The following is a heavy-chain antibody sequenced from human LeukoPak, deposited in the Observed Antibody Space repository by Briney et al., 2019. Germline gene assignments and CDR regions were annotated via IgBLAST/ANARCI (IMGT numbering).Heavy chain of an antibody. Sequence: SQTLSLTCAVSGGSISSGGYSWSWIRQPPGKGLEWIGYIYHSGSTYYNPSLKSRVTISVDRSKNQFSLKLSSVIAADTAVYYCARASTGYCSGGSCYPGWYFDLWGRGTLVTVSS. CDR2: IYHSGST. J-gene: IGHJ2*01. CDR3: ARASTGYCSGGSCYPGWYFDL. V-gene: IGHV4-30-2*01. D-gene: IGHD2-15*01. CDR1: GGSISSGGYS.